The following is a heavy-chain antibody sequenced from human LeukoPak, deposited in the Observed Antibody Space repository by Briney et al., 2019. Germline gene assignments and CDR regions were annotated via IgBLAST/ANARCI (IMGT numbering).Heavy chain of an antibody. J-gene: IGHJ4*02. CDR1: GFTFDDYG. V-gene: IGHV3-20*04. CDR3: ARDGPYSGSYSRGYYFDY. D-gene: IGHD1-26*01. Sequence: GGSLRLSCEASGFTFDDYGMSWVRQAPGKGLEWVSGINWNGGSTGYADSVKGRFTISRDNAKNSLYLQMNSLRAEDTALYYCARDGPYSGSYSRGYYFDYWGQGTLVTVSS. CDR2: INWNGGST.